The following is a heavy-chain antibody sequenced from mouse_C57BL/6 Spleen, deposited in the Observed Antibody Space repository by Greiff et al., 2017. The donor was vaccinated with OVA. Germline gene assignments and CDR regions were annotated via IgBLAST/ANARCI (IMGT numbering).Heavy chain of an antibody. Sequence: VHLVESGPELVKPGASVKISCKASGYSFTSYYIHWVKQRPGQGLEWIGWIYPGSGNTKYNEKFKGKATLTADTSSSTAYMQLSSLTSEDSAVYYCARGYYGNYLYAMDYWGQGTSVTVSS. V-gene: IGHV1-66*01. D-gene: IGHD2-1*01. CDR2: IYPGSGNT. CDR3: ARGYYGNYLYAMDY. J-gene: IGHJ4*01. CDR1: GYSFTSYY.